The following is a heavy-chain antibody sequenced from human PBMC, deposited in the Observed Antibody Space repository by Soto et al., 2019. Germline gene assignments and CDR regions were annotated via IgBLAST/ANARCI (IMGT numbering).Heavy chain of an antibody. J-gene: IGHJ3*02. Sequence: SVKVSCKASGFTFTSSAVQWVRQARGQRLEWIGWIVVGSGNTNYAQKFQERVTITRDMSTSTAYMELSSLRSEDTAVYYCAAVAYCGGECYSNAFDIWGHGTMVTVSS. CDR3: AAVAYCGGECYSNAFDI. CDR1: GFTFTSSA. CDR2: IVVGSGNT. V-gene: IGHV1-58*01. D-gene: IGHD2-21*01.